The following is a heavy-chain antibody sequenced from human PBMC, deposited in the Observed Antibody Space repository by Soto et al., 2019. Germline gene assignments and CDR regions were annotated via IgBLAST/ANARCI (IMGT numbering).Heavy chain of an antibody. J-gene: IGHJ6*02. CDR2: FFSDAER. Sequence: QVTLKESGPVLVKPTETLTLTCTISGFSLSNGRMGVSWIRQPPVRALEWLAHFFSDAERSYSTSMQSRLTMSQYTSGTQAVLTMTNMDPQDTGTYFCARMNADSGSQHYAIDVWGPGTPVTVSS. D-gene: IGHD4-17*01. CDR1: GFSLSNGRMG. CDR3: ARMNADSGSQHYAIDV. V-gene: IGHV2-26*03.